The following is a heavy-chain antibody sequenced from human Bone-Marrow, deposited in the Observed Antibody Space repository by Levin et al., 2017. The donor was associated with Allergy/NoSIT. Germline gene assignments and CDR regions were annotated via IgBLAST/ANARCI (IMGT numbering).Heavy chain of an antibody. CDR2: VYNGGRP. J-gene: IGHJ4*02. CDR3: ARAHSDPQSKRWSMLGD. D-gene: IGHD2-15*01. Sequence: SQTLSLPCSVSGDFIRTHYWNWVRQPAGKGLEWIGRVYNGGRPTYNLSLKSRVTMSVDTSKNQFSLKLNSVTSADTAVYYCARAHSDPQSKRWSMLGDWGRGILVTVS. CDR1: GDFIRTHY. V-gene: IGHV4-4*07.